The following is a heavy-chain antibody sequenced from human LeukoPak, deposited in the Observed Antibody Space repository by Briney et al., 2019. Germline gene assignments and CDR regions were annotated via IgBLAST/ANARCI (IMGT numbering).Heavy chain of an antibody. Sequence: PSETLSLTCTVSGGSISSYYWSWIRQPAGKGLEWIGRIYTSGSTNYNPSLKSRVTISLDKTKNQFSLSLTSVTAADTAVYYRARDPFRSSFDFWGRGTMITVSS. V-gene: IGHV4-4*07. D-gene: IGHD2/OR15-2a*01. CDR3: ARDPFRSSFDF. CDR1: GGSISSYY. J-gene: IGHJ3*01. CDR2: IYTSGST.